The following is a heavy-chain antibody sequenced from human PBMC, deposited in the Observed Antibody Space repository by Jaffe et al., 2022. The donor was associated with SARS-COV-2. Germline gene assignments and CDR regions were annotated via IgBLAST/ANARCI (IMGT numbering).Heavy chain of an antibody. CDR2: IYYSGST. CDR3: ARPFLEGYFDLGD. Sequence: QLQLQESGPGLVKPSETLSLTCTVSGGSISSSSYYWGWIRQPPGKGLEWIGSIYYSGSTYYNPSLKSRVTISVDTSKNQFSLKLSSVTAADTAVYYCARPFLEGYFDLGDWGQGTLVTVSS. D-gene: IGHD3-9*01. J-gene: IGHJ4*02. CDR1: GGSISSSSYY. V-gene: IGHV4-39*01.